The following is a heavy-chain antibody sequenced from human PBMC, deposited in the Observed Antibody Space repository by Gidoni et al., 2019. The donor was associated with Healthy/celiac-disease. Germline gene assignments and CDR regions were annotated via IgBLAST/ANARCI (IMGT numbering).Heavy chain of an antibody. J-gene: IGHJ3*02. Sequence: QVQLVQSGAEVKKPGSSVKVSCKASGGTFSSYAISWVRQAPGQGLEWMGGIIPIFGTANYAQKFQGRVTITADESTSTAYMELSSLRSEDTAVYYCARSVGATHINPLIAFDIWGQGTMVTVSS. CDR3: ARSVGATHINPLIAFDI. CDR2: IIPIFGTA. CDR1: GGTFSSYA. V-gene: IGHV1-69*01. D-gene: IGHD1-26*01.